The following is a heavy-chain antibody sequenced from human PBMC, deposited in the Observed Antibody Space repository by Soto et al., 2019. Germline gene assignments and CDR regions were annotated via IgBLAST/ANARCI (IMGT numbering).Heavy chain of an antibody. CDR3: ARDNLNAFYYYDSSGYYYYYGMDV. CDR2: ISSSSSTI. J-gene: IGHJ6*02. V-gene: IGHV3-48*02. D-gene: IGHD3-22*01. CDR1: GFTFSSYS. Sequence: EVQLVESGGGLVQPGGSLRLSCAASGFTFSSYSMNWVRQAPGKGLEWVSYISSSSSTIYYADSVKGRFTISRDNAKNSLYLQMNSLRDEDTAVYYCARDNLNAFYYYDSSGYYYYYGMDVWGQGTTVTVSS.